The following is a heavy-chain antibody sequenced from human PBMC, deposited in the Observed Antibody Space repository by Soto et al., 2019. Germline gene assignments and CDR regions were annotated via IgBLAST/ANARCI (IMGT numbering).Heavy chain of an antibody. CDR2: ISYDGSNK. D-gene: IGHD3-9*01. CDR3: AKARGYDILTGYSLAPSDY. CDR1: GFTFSSYG. V-gene: IGHV3-30*18. J-gene: IGHJ4*02. Sequence: QVQLVESGGGVVQPGRSLRLSCAASGFTFSSYGMHWVRQAPGKGLEWVAVISYDGSNKYYADSVKGRFTISRDNSKNTLYVQMNSLRSEDTAVYYCAKARGYDILTGYSLAPSDYWGQGTLVTVSS.